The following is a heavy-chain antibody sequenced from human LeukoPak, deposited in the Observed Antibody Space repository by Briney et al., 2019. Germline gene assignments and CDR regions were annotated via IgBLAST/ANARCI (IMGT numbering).Heavy chain of an antibody. CDR2: IYHSGST. D-gene: IGHD2-21*02. V-gene: IGHV4-30-2*01. CDR3: ATAARGVPRIDY. CDR1: GGSISSGGYY. J-gene: IGHJ4*02. Sequence: PSETLSLTCTVSGGSISSGGYYWSWIRQPPGKGLEWIGYIYHSGSTYYNPSLKSRVTISVDRSKNQFSLKLSSVTAADTAVYYCATAARGVPRIDYWGQGTLVTVSS.